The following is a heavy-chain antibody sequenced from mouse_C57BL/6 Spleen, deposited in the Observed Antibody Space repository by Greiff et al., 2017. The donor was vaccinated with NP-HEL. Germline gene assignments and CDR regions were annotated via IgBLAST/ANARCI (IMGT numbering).Heavy chain of an antibody. Sequence: QVQLQQSGPELVKPGASVKISCKASGYAFSSSWMNWVKQRPGKGLEWIGRIYPGDGDTNYNGKFKGKATLTADKSSSTAYMQLSSLTSEDSAVYFCARNYSNYDGTHYYAMDYWGQGTSGTVSS. J-gene: IGHJ4*01. D-gene: IGHD2-4*01. V-gene: IGHV1-82*01. CDR3: ARNYSNYDGTHYYAMDY. CDR1: GYAFSSSW. CDR2: IYPGDGDT.